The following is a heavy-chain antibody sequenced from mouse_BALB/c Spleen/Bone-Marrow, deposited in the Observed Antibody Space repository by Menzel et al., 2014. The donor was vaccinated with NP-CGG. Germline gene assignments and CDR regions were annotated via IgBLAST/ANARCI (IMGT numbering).Heavy chain of an antibody. J-gene: IGHJ1*01. Sequence: QVQLQQSGAELVKPGASVKLSCKPSGYTFTSYWIHWVKPRPGQGLEWIGEINPVNGRNDYNEKFKNKATLTVDKSSSTAYMQLSSLTSEDSAVYYCTRYYSWYFDVWGAGTTVTVSS. CDR3: TRYYSWYFDV. CDR2: INPVNGRN. V-gene: IGHV1S81*02. D-gene: IGHD1-1*01. CDR1: GYTFTSYW.